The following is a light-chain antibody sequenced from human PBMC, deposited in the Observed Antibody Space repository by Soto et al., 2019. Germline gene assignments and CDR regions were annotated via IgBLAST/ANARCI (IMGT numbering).Light chain of an antibody. J-gene: IGKJ2*01. CDR1: QSVNNN. CDR2: DAS. V-gene: IGKV3-15*01. Sequence: EIVMTQSPATLSVSPGERVTLSCRASQSVNNNLAWYQQKPGQAPRLLIYDASTRATGSPVRFSGSGSGTEFTLTISGLQSEDFAVYYCQQYNNWPPYTFGQGTKLEIK. CDR3: QQYNNWPPYT.